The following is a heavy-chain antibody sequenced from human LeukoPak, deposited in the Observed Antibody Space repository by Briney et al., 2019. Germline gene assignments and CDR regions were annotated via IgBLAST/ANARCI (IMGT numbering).Heavy chain of an antibody. CDR1: GFTFRDYY. V-gene: IGHV3-11*01. CDR3: ASTSPPNYVDY. CDR2: ISSSGSTI. J-gene: IGHJ4*02. D-gene: IGHD3-10*01. Sequence: GGSLRLSCAASGFTFRDYYMSWIRQAPGKGLEWVSYISSSGSTIYYADSVKGRFTISRDNAKNSLYLKMNSLRAEDTAVYYCASTSPPNYVDYWGQGTLVTVSS.